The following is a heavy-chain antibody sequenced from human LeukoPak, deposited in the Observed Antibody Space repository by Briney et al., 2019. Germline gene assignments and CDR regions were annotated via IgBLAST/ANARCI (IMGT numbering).Heavy chain of an antibody. V-gene: IGHV1-2*02. CDR1: GYTFTGYW. J-gene: IGHJ4*02. CDR3: VGYYYDSSGYTLHY. CDR2: INPNSGGT. Sequence: GASVKVSCKAFGYTFTGYWMHWVRQAPGQGLEWMGWINPNSGGTNYAQKFQGRVTMTRDTSISTAYMELSRLRSDDTAVYYCVGYYYDSSGYTLHYWGQGTLVTVSS. D-gene: IGHD3-22*01.